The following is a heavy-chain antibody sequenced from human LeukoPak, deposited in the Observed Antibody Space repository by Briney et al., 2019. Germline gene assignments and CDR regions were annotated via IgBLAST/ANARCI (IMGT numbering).Heavy chain of an antibody. CDR2: IWYDGSNK. J-gene: IGHJ4*02. V-gene: IGHV3-33*01. CDR3: ARERVYDSSGFAY. CDR1: GFAFSSYG. D-gene: IGHD3-22*01. Sequence: GGSLRLSCAASGFAFSSYGMHWVRQAPGKGLEWVAVIWYDGSNKYYADSVKGRFTISRDNSKNTLYLQMNSLRAEDTAVYYCARERVYDSSGFAYWGQGPLVTVSS.